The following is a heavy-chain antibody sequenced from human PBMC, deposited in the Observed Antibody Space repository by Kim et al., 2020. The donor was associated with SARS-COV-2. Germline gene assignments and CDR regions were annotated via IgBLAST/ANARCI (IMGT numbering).Heavy chain of an antibody. V-gene: IGHV1-58*02. CDR3: AAPGGGWYRYYYGMDV. J-gene: IGHJ6*02. CDR1: GFTFTSSA. D-gene: IGHD6-19*01. Sequence: ASVKVSCKASGFTFTSSAMQWVRQARGQRLEWIGWIVVGSGNTNYAQKFQERVTITRDMSTSTAYMELSSLRSEDTAVYYCAAPGGGWYRYYYGMDVWGQGTTVTVSS. CDR2: IVVGSGNT.